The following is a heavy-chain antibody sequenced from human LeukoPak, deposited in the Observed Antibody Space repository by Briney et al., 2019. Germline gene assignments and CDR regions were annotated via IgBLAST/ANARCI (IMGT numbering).Heavy chain of an antibody. CDR3: ARPYDSSGYYIRGAFDI. D-gene: IGHD3-22*01. J-gene: IGHJ3*02. Sequence: SETLSLTCTVSGSSVNSHYWSWIRQPPGKGLEWIGYLYFSGSTGYNPSLKSRVSISVETSKNQFSLRLSSVTAADTAVYYCARPYDSSGYYIRGAFDIWGQGAMVTVS. CDR1: GSSVNSHY. CDR2: LYFSGST. V-gene: IGHV4-59*02.